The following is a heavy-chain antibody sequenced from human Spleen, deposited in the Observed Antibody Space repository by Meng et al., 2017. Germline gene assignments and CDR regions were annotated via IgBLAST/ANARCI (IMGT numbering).Heavy chain of an antibody. CDR1: GFTFSSYS. V-gene: IGHV3-21*04. J-gene: IGHJ5*02. CDR2: ISSSSSYI. CDR3: AKNYGSGKFDP. D-gene: IGHD3-10*01. Sequence: GGSLRLSCAASGFTFSSYSMNWVRQAPGKGLEWVSSISSSSSYIYYADSVKGRFTISRDNAKNSLYLQMNSLRAADTAVYYCAKNYGSGKFDPWGQGTLVTVSS.